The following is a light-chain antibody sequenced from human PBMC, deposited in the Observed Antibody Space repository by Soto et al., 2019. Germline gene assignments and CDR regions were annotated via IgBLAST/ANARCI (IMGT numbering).Light chain of an antibody. V-gene: IGKV3-20*01. CDR2: AAF. J-gene: IGKJ2*01. Sequence: EIVLTQSPCTLSLSPGETATLSCMASRYLSSSYVFWYQQKPVQAPRLLIYAAFRRATGIPDRFSGSGSATEYTLTISRLEAEDFAVYYCQQQGTFGQGTRLEIK. CDR3: QQQGT. CDR1: RYLSSSY.